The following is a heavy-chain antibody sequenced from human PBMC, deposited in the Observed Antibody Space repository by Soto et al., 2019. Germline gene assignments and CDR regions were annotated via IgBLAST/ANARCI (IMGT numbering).Heavy chain of an antibody. CDR2: INHTGGT. V-gene: IGHV4-34*10. CDR1: GGSVNGYY. Sequence: PSETLSLTCAVYGGSVNGYYWNWIRQPPGKGLEWIGEINHTGGTHYNPSPKSRVTMSVDTSKNQFSLSLISLTAADTAVYYCARYTDTYYYYWGQGTPVTVSS. CDR3: ARYTDTYYYY. D-gene: IGHD1-26*01. J-gene: IGHJ4*02.